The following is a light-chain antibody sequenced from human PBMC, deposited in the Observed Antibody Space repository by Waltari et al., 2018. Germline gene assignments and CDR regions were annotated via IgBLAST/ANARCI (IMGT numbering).Light chain of an antibody. J-gene: IGLJ3*02. CDR1: GTDVGRYNY. Sequence: QSALTQPASVSGSPGQSITISCTGSGTDVGRYNYVSWYQHYQDKAPRLMIYDVTNRPSGVSDRFSGSKSGNTASLTISGLQPEDEADYYCASYIAASTLVFGGGTRLTVV. CDR2: DVT. CDR3: ASYIAASTLV. V-gene: IGLV2-14*03.